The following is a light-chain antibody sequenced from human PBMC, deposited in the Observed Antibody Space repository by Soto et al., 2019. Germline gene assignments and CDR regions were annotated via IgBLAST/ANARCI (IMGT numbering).Light chain of an antibody. CDR1: QSISNW. CDR2: ESS. V-gene: IGKV1-5*01. J-gene: IGKJ1*01. CDR3: QQYNSPLWT. Sequence: EIQMTQSPHTLSASVGDTVTITCRASQSISNWLAWYQQKPGKAPKLLIYESSNLETGVPPRFSGSRSGTEFALTISSLQPDDFATYYCQQYNSPLWTFGQGTRV.